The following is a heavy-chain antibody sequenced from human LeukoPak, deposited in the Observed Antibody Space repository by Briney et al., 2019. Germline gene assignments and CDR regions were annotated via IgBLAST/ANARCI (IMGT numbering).Heavy chain of an antibody. V-gene: IGHV3-7*01. Sequence: SGGSLRLSCAASGFTFSSYWMSWVRQAPGKGLEWVANIKQDRSEKYYVDSVKGRSTISRDNAKNSLYLQMNSLRAEDTAVYYCARIRAPTTVTYLYYYYYYMDVWGKGTTVTVSS. CDR1: GFTFSSYW. CDR3: ARIRAPTTVTYLYYYYYYMDV. D-gene: IGHD4-17*01. J-gene: IGHJ6*03. CDR2: IKQDRSEK.